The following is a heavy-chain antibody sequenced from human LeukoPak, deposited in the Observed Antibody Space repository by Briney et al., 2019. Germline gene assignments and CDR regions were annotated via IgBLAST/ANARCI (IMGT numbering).Heavy chain of an antibody. J-gene: IGHJ6*03. Sequence: GGSLRLSCAASGFTFSSYGMHWVRQAPGKGLEWVAFIRYDGSNKYYADSVKGRFTISRDNSKNTLYLQMNSLRAEDTAVYYCAKDFPHERVPTAKVSLLSGYPTSYMDVWGKGTTVTVSS. D-gene: IGHD2-2*01. CDR2: IRYDGSNK. CDR3: AKDFPHERVPTAKVSLLSGYPTSYMDV. V-gene: IGHV3-30*02. CDR1: GFTFSSYG.